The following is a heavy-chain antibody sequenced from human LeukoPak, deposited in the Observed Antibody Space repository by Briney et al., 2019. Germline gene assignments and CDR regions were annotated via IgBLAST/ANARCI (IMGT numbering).Heavy chain of an antibody. J-gene: IGHJ4*02. CDR1: GGSISSSSYH. V-gene: IGHV4-39*01. CDR3: ATDSTSWPNY. CDR2: IYYSGTS. D-gene: IGHD2-2*01. Sequence: SETLSLTCTVSGGSISSSSYHWTWVRQPPGKGLEWIGSIYYSGTSYYNPSLKSRVTISVDTSKNQFSLRLNSVTAADTAVYYCATDSTSWPNYWGQGTLATVSS.